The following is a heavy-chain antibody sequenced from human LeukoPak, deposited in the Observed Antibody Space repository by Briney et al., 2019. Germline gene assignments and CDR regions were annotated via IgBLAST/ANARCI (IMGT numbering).Heavy chain of an antibody. CDR3: ARDRRCSSTSCYYFDY. CDR1: GFTFSSYG. CDR2: ISYDGSNK. V-gene: IGHV3-30*03. Sequence: GGSLRLSCAASGFTFSSYGMYWVRQAPGKGLEWVAVISYDGSNKYYADSVKGRFTISRDNSKNTLYPQMNSLRAEDTAVYYCARDRRCSSTSCYYFDYWGQGTLVTVSS. J-gene: IGHJ4*02. D-gene: IGHD2-2*01.